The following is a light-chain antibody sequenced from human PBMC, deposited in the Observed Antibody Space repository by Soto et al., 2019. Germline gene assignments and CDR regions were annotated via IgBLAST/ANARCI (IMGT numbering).Light chain of an antibody. CDR1: QSVSNNY. CDR2: AAS. Sequence: EIVLTQSPGTLSLSPGERATLSCRASQSVSNNYLAWYQQKPGQAPRLLSYAASSRATGIPDRFSGSGSGTEFTLTISSLQPEDFETYYCLQHNTYPWTFGQGTKVDIK. J-gene: IGKJ1*01. CDR3: LQHNTYPWT. V-gene: IGKV3-20*01.